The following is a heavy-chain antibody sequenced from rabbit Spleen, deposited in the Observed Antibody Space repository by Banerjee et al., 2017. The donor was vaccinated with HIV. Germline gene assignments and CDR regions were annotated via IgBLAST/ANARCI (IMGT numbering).Heavy chain of an antibody. CDR1: GVSLNGKDV. CDR3: ARGSAAMTMVITGYYLSL. Sequence: EQLEESGGGLVKPEGSLTLTCKASGVSLNGKDVMCWVRQAPGKGLEWIACINIVTGKSVYASWAKGRFTMSRTSSTTVTLQMTSLTAADTATYFCARGSAAMTMVITGYYLSLWGQGTLVTVS. CDR2: INIVTGKS. J-gene: IGHJ4*01. V-gene: IGHV1S45*01. D-gene: IGHD2-1*01.